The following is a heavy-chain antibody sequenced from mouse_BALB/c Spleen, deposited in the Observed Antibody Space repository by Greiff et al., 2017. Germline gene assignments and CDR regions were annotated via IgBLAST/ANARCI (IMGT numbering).Heavy chain of an antibody. CDR3: APDGSFAY. Sequence: VQLQQSGAELVKPGASVKLSCTASGFNITDTYMHWVKQRPEQGLEWIGRIDPANGNTKYDPKFQGKATITADTSSNTAYLQLSSLTSEDTAVYYCAPDGSFAYWGQGTLVTVSA. D-gene: IGHD2-3*01. J-gene: IGHJ3*01. CDR2: IDPANGNT. CDR1: GFNITDTY. V-gene: IGHV14-3*02.